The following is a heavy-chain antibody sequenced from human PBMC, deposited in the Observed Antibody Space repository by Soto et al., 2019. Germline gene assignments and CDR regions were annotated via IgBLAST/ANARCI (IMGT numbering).Heavy chain of an antibody. D-gene: IGHD2-2*02. CDR1: GYTFTGYD. J-gene: IGHJ6*02. CDR2: INPNSGGT. V-gene: IGHV1-2*04. CDR3: ERDGLQLGGYCSSTSCYIPPYGRDV. Sequence: QVQLVQSGAEVKKPGPSLKVSCKASGYTFTGYDMHWVRQAPGQGLEWMGWINPNSGGTNYAQKFQGWVTMTRDKDNSKAYMEVGRLRSDGAAVYYCERDGLQLGGYCSSTSCYIPPYGRDVWGQGTTVTVAS.